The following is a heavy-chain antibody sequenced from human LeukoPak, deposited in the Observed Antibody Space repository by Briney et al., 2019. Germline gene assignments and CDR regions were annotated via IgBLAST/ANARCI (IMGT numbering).Heavy chain of an antibody. CDR3: AKAMYRAAPTNFDY. D-gene: IGHD1-26*01. CDR1: GFTFSTYA. V-gene: IGHV3-30*04. Sequence: GGSLRLSCAVSGFTFSTYAMHWVRQAPGKGLEWVAVISYDGSNKYYADSVKGRFTISRDNSKNTLYLQMNSLRAEDTAVYYCAKAMYRAAPTNFDYWGQGTLVTVSS. CDR2: ISYDGSNK. J-gene: IGHJ4*02.